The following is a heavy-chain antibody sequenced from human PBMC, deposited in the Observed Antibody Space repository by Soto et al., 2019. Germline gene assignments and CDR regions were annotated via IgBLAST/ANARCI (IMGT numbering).Heavy chain of an antibody. D-gene: IGHD6-13*01. CDR1: GFTFGGFS. Sequence: PGGSLRLSCAASGFTFGGFSMNWVRQAPGKGLEWVSYISSSSSTIYYADSVKGRFTISRDNAKNSLYLQMNSLRAEDTAVYYCARDLGSSWYPEYFQHWGQGTLVTVSS. CDR2: ISSSSSTI. V-gene: IGHV3-48*01. J-gene: IGHJ1*01. CDR3: ARDLGSSWYPEYFQH.